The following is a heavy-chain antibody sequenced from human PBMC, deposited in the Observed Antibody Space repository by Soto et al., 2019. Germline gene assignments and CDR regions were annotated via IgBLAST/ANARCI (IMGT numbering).Heavy chain of an antibody. D-gene: IGHD4-17*01. CDR3: ARKATVTTDDAFDI. Sequence: GALRLSCAASVFTFSDYYMSWIRQAPGKGLEWVSYISSSSSYTNYADSVKGRFTISRDNAKNSLYLQMNSLRAEDTAVYYCARKATVTTDDAFDIWGQGTMVTVSS. CDR2: ISSSSSYT. J-gene: IGHJ3*02. V-gene: IGHV3-11*06. CDR1: VFTFSDYY.